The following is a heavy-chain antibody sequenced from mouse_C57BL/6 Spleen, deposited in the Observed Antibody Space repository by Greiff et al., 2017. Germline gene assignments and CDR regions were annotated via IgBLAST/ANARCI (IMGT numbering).Heavy chain of an antibody. V-gene: IGHV1-55*01. CDR3: ARRDYGSSYERAMDY. CDR2: IYPGSGST. CDR1: GYTFTSYW. D-gene: IGHD1-1*01. Sequence: VQLQQPGAELVKPGASVKMSCKASGYTFTSYWITWVKQRPGQGLEWIGDIYPGSGSTNYNEKFKSKATLTVDTSSSTAYMQLSSLTSEDSAVYYCARRDYGSSYERAMDYWGQGTSVTVSS. J-gene: IGHJ4*01.